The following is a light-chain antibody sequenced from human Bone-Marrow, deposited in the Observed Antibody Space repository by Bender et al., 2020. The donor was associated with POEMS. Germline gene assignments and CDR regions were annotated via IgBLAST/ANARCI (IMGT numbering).Light chain of an antibody. CDR1: GSNIGGYP. CDR3: AAWDDSLNGWV. J-gene: IGLJ3*02. V-gene: IGLV1-44*01. Sequence: QSVLTQPPSVSGTPGQRVTISCSGSGSNIGGYPVNWYRQLPETAPELLIYTDDQRPSGVSGRFSGSKSGTSGSLAISGLQSEEEAHYFCAAWDDSLNGWVFGGGTKLTVL. CDR2: TDD.